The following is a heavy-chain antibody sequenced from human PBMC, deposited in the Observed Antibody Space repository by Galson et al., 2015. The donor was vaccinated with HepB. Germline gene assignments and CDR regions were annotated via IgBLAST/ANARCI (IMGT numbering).Heavy chain of an antibody. CDR3: ARSVAGSFDQ. CDR1: GFTFNIYS. D-gene: IGHD6-19*01. V-gene: IGHV3-48*02. J-gene: IGHJ4*01. Sequence: SLRLSCAASGFTFNIYSMNWVRQAPGKGLEWVSYITSDERTINYADSVKGRFIISRDNAKNSVYLQMNSLRDEDTAVYYCARSVAGSFDQWGHGTLVTVSS. CDR2: ITSDERTI.